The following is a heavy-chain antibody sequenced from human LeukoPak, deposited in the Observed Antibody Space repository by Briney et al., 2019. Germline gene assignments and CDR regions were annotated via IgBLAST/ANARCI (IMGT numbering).Heavy chain of an antibody. CDR1: GYTFTSYG. J-gene: IGHJ6*03. CDR3: ARVSNLYYYYMDV. Sequence: ASVKVSCKASGYTFTSYGISWVRQAPGQGLEWMGWISAYSGNTNYAQKLQGRVTMTTDTSTSTAYMELRSLTSDDTAVYYCARVSNLYYYYMDVWGKGTTVTISS. V-gene: IGHV1-18*01. CDR2: ISAYSGNT.